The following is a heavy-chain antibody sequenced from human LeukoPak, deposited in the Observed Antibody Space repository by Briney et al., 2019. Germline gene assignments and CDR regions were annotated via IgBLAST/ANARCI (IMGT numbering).Heavy chain of an antibody. CDR3: ARDGPYASPLDY. CDR1: GFTFSTHW. CDR2: INNDGSDT. Sequence: GGSLRLSCAASGFTFSTHWMHWVRQAPGKGLEWVSRINNDGSDTIYADSVKGRFTMSRDNAKNTLYLQMNSLRAEDMAVYYCARDGPYASPLDYWGQGTLVTVSS. D-gene: IGHD2-8*01. V-gene: IGHV3-74*01. J-gene: IGHJ4*02.